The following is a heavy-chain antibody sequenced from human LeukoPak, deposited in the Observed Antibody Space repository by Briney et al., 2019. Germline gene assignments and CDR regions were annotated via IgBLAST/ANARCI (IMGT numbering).Heavy chain of an antibody. Sequence: SETLSLTCTVSGGSISSYYWSWIRQPPGKGLEWIGYIYHSGSTYYNPSLKSRVTISVDRSKNQFSLKLSSVTAADTAVYYCARGELYFDYWGQGTLVTVSS. CDR1: GGSISSYY. CDR3: ARGELYFDY. J-gene: IGHJ4*02. D-gene: IGHD1-26*01. CDR2: IYHSGST. V-gene: IGHV4-59*12.